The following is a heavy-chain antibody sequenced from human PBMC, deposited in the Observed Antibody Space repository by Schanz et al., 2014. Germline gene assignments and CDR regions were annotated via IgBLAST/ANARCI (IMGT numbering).Heavy chain of an antibody. J-gene: IGHJ4*02. CDR3: AQTRGTFMVPIDN. CDR1: GFIFDDYG. D-gene: IGHD3-3*02. Sequence: DVQLVDSGGGLVQPGGSLRLSCAASGFIFDDYGMSWVRQVPGKGLEWVSGINWNGGDTSYADSLKGRFTISRDNARNSLYLQLNSLRVEDSGVYFCAQTRGTFMVPIDNWGQGVRVIVSS. V-gene: IGHV3-20*04. CDR2: INWNGGDT.